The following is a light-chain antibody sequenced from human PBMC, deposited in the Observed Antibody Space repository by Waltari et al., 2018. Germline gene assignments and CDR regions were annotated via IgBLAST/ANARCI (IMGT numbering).Light chain of an antibody. Sequence: SYELNQPPSVSVSPGQTATITCSGNRLGDKYTCWYQQKPGQSPVLGIYQNIKRPSGIPGRFAGSNSGNTATLTVSGTQAMDEADYYCQSWDSTTVIFGGGTKLTVL. CDR3: QSWDSTTVI. CDR1: RLGDKY. J-gene: IGLJ2*01. CDR2: QNI. V-gene: IGLV3-1*01.